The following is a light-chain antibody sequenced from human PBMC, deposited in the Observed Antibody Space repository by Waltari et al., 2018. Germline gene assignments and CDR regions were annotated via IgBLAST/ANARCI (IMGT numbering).Light chain of an antibody. CDR2: SSN. V-gene: IGLV1-44*01. J-gene: IGLJ3*02. Sequence: QSVLTQPPSASGTPGQRVSISCSGSSANIGSNAVNWYQHLPGTAPKLLIHSSNQRPPGVLARFAGAKSGTSAPLAISGLQSEDEADYYCATWDDSLNGRVFGGGTKLTVL. CDR3: ATWDDSLNGRV. CDR1: SANIGSNA.